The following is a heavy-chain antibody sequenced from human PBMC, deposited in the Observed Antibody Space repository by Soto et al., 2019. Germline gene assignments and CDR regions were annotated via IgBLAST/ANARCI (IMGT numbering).Heavy chain of an antibody. Sequence: GGSLRLSCAASGLTFSSYAMSWVRQAPGKGLEWVSAISGSGGSTYYADSVKGRFTISRDNSKNTLYLQMNSLRAEDTAVYYCAKSSYDSSGYWVFYAFDIWGQGTMVTVSS. CDR1: GLTFSSYA. CDR2: ISGSGGST. D-gene: IGHD3-22*01. J-gene: IGHJ3*02. V-gene: IGHV3-23*01. CDR3: AKSSYDSSGYWVFYAFDI.